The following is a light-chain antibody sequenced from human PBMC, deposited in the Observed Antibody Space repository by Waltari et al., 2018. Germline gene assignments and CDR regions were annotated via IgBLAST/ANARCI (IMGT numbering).Light chain of an antibody. Sequence: DIQMTQSPSTLSAFVGDRVTITCRASQSISSRLAWYQQKPGKAPKLLIYDASSLESGVPSRFSGSGSGTEFTLTISSLQPDDFATYYCQQYNSYSAFGQGTKVEIK. V-gene: IGKV1-5*01. CDR1: QSISSR. J-gene: IGKJ1*01. CDR2: DAS. CDR3: QQYNSYSA.